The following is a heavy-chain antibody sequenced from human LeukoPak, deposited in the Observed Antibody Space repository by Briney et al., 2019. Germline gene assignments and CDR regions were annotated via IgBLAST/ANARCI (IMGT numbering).Heavy chain of an antibody. Sequence: GGSLRLSCAASGFTFSDYYMSWISQAPGKGLEWVSYISSSSSYTNYADSVKGRFTIYRDNAKNSLYLQMNSLRAEDTAVYYCAREYYYGSGSYYYQGAFDYWGQGTLVTVSS. J-gene: IGHJ4*02. CDR1: GFTFSDYY. V-gene: IGHV3-11*06. D-gene: IGHD3-10*01. CDR2: ISSSSSYT. CDR3: AREYYYGSGSYYYQGAFDY.